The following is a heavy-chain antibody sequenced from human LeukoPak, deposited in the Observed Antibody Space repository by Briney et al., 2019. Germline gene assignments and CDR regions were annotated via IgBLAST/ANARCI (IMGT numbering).Heavy chain of an antibody. V-gene: IGHV3-53*01. J-gene: IGHJ4*02. D-gene: IGHD3-10*01. CDR2: MYSGGST. CDR3: ARGGPGVFAY. CDR1: GFTFSSSA. Sequence: GGSLRLSCAASGFTFSSSAMTWVRQAPGKGLEWLSVMYSGGSTYYAASVEGRFTISRDNSKNTVYLQMNSLRAEDTAVYFCARGGPGVFAYWGQGTLVTVSS.